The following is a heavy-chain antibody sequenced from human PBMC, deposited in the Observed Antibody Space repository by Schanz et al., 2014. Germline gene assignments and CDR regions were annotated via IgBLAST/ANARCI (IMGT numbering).Heavy chain of an antibody. Sequence: QVQLVESGGGVVRPGRSLRLSCAASGFTFNNYGMHWVRQAPGKGLEWVAVIWYDGTDRYYADSVKGRFTISRDNFKNTLYLQMNSLRAEDTAVYYCAKGSMVARPLLPTDYYFYGTDIWGQGTTVTVSS. J-gene: IGHJ6*02. V-gene: IGHV3-33*06. D-gene: IGHD2-15*01. CDR2: IWYDGTDR. CDR1: GFTFNNYG. CDR3: AKGSMVARPLLPTDYYFYGTDI.